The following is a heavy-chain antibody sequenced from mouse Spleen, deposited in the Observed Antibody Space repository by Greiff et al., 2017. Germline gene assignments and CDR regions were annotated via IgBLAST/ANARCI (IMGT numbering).Heavy chain of an antibody. V-gene: IGHV1-64*01. CDR1: GYTFTSYW. CDR2: IHPNSGST. CDR3: ASGDWDWFAY. Sequence: QVQLQQSWAELVKPGASVKLSCKASGYTFTSYWMHWVKQRPGQGLEWIGMIHPNSGSTNYNEKFKSKATLTVDKSSSTAYMQLSSLTSEDSAVYYCASGDWDWFAYWGQGTLVTVSA. D-gene: IGHD4-1*01. J-gene: IGHJ3*01.